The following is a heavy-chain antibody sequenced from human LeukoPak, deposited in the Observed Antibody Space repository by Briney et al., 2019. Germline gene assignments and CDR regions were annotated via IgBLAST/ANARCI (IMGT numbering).Heavy chain of an antibody. CDR1: GYTFTLYY. CDR2: INPSGGST. Sequence: ASVKVSCKASGYTFTLYYMHWVRQAPGQGLEWMGIINPSGGSTSYAQQFQGRVTMTRDTSTSTVYMELSSLRSEDTAAYYCARAKDIVVVPAADRPWFDPWGQGTLVTVSS. CDR3: ARAKDIVVVPAADRPWFDP. V-gene: IGHV1-46*01. D-gene: IGHD2-2*01. J-gene: IGHJ5*02.